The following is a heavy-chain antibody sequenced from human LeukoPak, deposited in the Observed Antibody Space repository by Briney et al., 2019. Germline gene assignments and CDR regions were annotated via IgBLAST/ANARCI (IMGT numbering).Heavy chain of an antibody. Sequence: ASVKVSCKASGGTFSSYAISWVRQAPGQGLEWMGGIIPIFGTANYAQKFQGRVTITADKSTSTAYMELSSLGSEDTAVYYCAREGSYYGSGSSPRPFDYWGQGTLVTVSS. J-gene: IGHJ4*02. V-gene: IGHV1-69*06. CDR2: IIPIFGTA. CDR3: AREGSYYGSGSSPRPFDY. CDR1: GGTFSSYA. D-gene: IGHD3-10*01.